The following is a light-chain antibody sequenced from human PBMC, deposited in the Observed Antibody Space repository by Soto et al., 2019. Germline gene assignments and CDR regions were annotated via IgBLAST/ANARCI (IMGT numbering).Light chain of an antibody. CDR3: AAWDDSLSGVV. Sequence: QPVLTQPPSASGTPGQRVTISCSGSTSSIGSNYVYWYQQLPGTAPKLLIYSNNQRPSGVPDRFSGSKSGTSASLAISGLRSEDEADYHCAAWDDSLSGVVFGGGTKLTVL. V-gene: IGLV1-47*01. CDR2: SNN. CDR1: TSSIGSNY. J-gene: IGLJ2*01.